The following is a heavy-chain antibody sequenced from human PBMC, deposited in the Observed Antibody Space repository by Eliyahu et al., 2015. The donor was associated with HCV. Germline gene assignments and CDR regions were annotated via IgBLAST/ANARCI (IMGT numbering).Heavy chain of an antibody. CDR3: ARASQRPGSYGPEIDY. Sequence: QVQLQESGPGLVKPSQTLSLTCTVSGGPISRXAYYWTWIRQHRGKGLEWIGYIHYSGSTYYNSSLKSRVTISLDTSKNQFSLTLSSMTAADTAVYYCARASQRPGSYGPEIDYWGQGTLVTVSS. CDR2: IHYSGST. CDR1: GGPISRXAYY. J-gene: IGHJ4*02. V-gene: IGHV4-31*03. D-gene: IGHD3-10*01.